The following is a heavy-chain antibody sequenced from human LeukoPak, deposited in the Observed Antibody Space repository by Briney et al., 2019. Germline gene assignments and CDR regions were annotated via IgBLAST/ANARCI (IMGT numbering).Heavy chain of an antibody. J-gene: IGHJ4*02. CDR2: IYSGGST. Sequence: PGGSLRLSCAASVFTVSSNDMTWVRQARWKGLEWVSVIYSGGSTYYADSVKGRFTISRDNSKNTLYLQMNSLRAEDTAVYYCARDRLKGGATDYWGQGTLVTVSS. V-gene: IGHV3-53*01. CDR1: VFTVSSND. D-gene: IGHD1-26*01. CDR3: ARDRLKGGATDY.